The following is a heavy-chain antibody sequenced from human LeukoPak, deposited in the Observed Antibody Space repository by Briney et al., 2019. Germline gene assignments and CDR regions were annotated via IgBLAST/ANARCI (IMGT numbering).Heavy chain of an antibody. CDR2: IYYSGST. CDR3: ATSLLKTISIAPLAFDI. J-gene: IGHJ3*02. Sequence: SETLSLTCTVSGGSISSSSYYWGWIRQPPGKGLEWIGSIYYSGSTYYNPSLKSRVTISVDTSKNQFSLKLSSVTAADTAVYYCATSLLKTISIAPLAFDIWGQGTMVTVSS. V-gene: IGHV4-39*01. D-gene: IGHD3-3*01. CDR1: GGSISSSSYY.